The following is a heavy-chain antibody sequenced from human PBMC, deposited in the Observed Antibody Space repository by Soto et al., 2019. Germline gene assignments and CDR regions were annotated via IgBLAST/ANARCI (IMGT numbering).Heavy chain of an antibody. J-gene: IGHJ4*02. V-gene: IGHV3-23*01. CDR1: GFTFTGYA. CDR3: ANSLGGSIVAASY. D-gene: IGHD5-12*01. Sequence: EVQLLESGGGLVQPGGSLRLSCAASGFTFTGYAMNWVRQAPGKGLEWVSTISGSGATTYYADSVKGRFTISRDDSKSTLYLQMDSLRAEDTAIYYCANSLGGSIVAASYWGQGTLVTVSS. CDR2: ISGSGATT.